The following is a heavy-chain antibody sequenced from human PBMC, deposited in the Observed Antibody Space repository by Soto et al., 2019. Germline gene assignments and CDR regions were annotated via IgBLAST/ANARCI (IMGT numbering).Heavy chain of an antibody. Sequence: GGSLRLSCAASGFTFSSYSMNWVRQAPGKGLEWVSYISSSSSTIYYADSVKGRFTISRDNAKNSLYLQMNSLRDEDTAVYYCARAGRRGYSYGYGGWFDPWGQGTLVTVS. CDR3: ARAGRRGYSYGYGGWFDP. CDR2: ISSSSSTI. J-gene: IGHJ5*02. CDR1: GFTFSSYS. V-gene: IGHV3-48*02. D-gene: IGHD5-18*01.